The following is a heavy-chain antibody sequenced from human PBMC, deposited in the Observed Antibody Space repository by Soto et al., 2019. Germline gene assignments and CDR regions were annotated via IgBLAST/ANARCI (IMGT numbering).Heavy chain of an antibody. CDR3: ARGVAVRGAFDI. J-gene: IGHJ3*02. Sequence: GASVKVSWKAAGYAITVYYMHWVRQAPGQGLEWMGWINPNSGGTNYAQKFQGWVTMTRDTSISTAYMELSRLRSDDTAVYYCARGVAVRGAFDIWGQGTMVTVSS. D-gene: IGHD6-19*01. V-gene: IGHV1-2*04. CDR2: INPNSGGT. CDR1: GYAITVYY.